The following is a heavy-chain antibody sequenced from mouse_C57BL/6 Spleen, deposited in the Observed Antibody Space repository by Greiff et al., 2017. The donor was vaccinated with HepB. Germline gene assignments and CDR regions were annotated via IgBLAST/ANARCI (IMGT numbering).Heavy chain of an antibody. CDR1: GFSLSTFGMG. V-gene: IGHV8-8*01. Sequence: QVTLKVSGPGILQPSQTLSLTCSFSGFSLSTFGMGVGWIRQPSGQGLEWLAHIWWDDDKYYNPALKSRLTISKDTSKNQVFLKIANVDTADTATYYCARMRYYGSSALFDYWGQGTTLTVSS. D-gene: IGHD1-1*01. CDR2: IWWDDDK. J-gene: IGHJ2*01. CDR3: ARMRYYGSSALFDY.